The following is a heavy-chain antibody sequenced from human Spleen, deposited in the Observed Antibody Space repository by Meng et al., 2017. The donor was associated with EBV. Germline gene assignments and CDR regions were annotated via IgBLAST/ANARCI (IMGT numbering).Heavy chain of an antibody. CDR1: LRAPTRRW. Sequence: VKSQCNLSPSLLVPGLRAPTRRWLIWPRPHPRKGLEWSGEIYHGGTTNYNPCLKSRVIISVDKSRDQFSLKVDSVTAADTAVYYCARVGGGDYGGAWWFDPWGQGTLVTVSS. V-gene: IGHV4-4*03. J-gene: IGHJ5*02. CDR2: IYHGGTT. CDR3: ARVGGGDYGGAWWFDP. D-gene: IGHD4-17*01.